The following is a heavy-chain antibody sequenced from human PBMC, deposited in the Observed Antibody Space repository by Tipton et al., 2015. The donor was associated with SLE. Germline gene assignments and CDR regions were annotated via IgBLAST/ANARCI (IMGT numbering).Heavy chain of an antibody. D-gene: IGHD3-22*01. CDR2: INHRGST. J-gene: IGHJ3*02. CDR1: GGSINSRY. CDR3: ARGFYTDTSGNYGCFDI. V-gene: IGHV4-34*01. Sequence: TLSLTCTVSGGSINSRYWSWIRQPPGKGLEWIGEINHRGSTNYNPSLKSRVTISVDTSKNQLSLRLNSVTAADTAVYYCARGFYTDTSGNYGCFDIWGQGTMVPVSS.